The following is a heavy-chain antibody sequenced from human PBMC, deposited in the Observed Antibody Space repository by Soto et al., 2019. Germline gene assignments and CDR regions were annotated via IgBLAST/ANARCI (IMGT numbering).Heavy chain of an antibody. Sequence: TSETLSLTCTVSGGSVSSGSYYWSWIRQPPGKGLEWIGYIYYSGSTNYNPSLKSRVTISVDTSKNQFSLKLSSVTAADTAVYYCARGYCSSTSCPWWFDPWGQGTLVTVS. D-gene: IGHD2-2*01. CDR3: ARGYCSSTSCPWWFDP. CDR2: IYYSGST. V-gene: IGHV4-61*01. J-gene: IGHJ5*02. CDR1: GGSVSSGSYY.